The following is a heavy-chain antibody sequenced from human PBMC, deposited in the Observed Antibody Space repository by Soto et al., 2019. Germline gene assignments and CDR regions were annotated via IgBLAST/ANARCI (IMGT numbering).Heavy chain of an antibody. J-gene: IGHJ5*02. CDR2: ISLYSDGT. CDR1: GYTFSHYG. V-gene: IGHV1-18*01. CDR3: ARVVPGAEAWFRP. Sequence: ATVKVSCKTSGYTFSHYGITWVRQAPGQPLEWLGWISLYSDGTSYAQKFRGRVSMTTDTSTTTAYMELRSLRSDDTAVYYCARVVPGAEAWFRPWGQGTLVTVSS.